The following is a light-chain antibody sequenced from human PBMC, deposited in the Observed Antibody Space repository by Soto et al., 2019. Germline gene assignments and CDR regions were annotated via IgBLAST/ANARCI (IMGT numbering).Light chain of an antibody. CDR3: QQYGSSPPIT. V-gene: IGKV3-20*01. CDR2: GAS. Sequence: EILLTQSPDTLSLSPVERATLSCRAAQSVGTRLAWYQHKTGQAPRLLISGASSRATGIPDRFTGSGSETSFTLTISRLEPEDFAVYYCQQYGSSPPITFGQGTRLEIK. CDR1: QSVGTR. J-gene: IGKJ5*01.